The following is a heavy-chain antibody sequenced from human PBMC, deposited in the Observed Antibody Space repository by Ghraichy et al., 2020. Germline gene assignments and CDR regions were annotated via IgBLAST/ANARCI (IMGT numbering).Heavy chain of an antibody. CDR1: GGTFSSYA. V-gene: IGHV1-69*13. D-gene: IGHD3-22*01. CDR3: ARDIVVVIGGGNWFDP. J-gene: IGHJ5*02. Sequence: SVKVSCKASGGTFSSYAISWVRQAPGQGLEWMGGIIPIFGTANYAQKFQGRVTITADESTSTAYMELSSLRSEDTAVYYCARDIVVVIGGGNWFDPWGQGTLVTVSS. CDR2: IIPIFGTA.